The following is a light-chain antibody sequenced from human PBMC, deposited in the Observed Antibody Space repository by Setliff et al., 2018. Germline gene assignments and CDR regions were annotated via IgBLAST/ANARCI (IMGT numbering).Light chain of an antibody. CDR2: DTN. J-gene: IGLJ2*01. CDR1: TGAVTNGLY. CDR3: SFAYSGVGL. Sequence: QAVVTQEPLLTVSPGGTVTLTCASSTGAVTNGLYPYWFQQKPGQAPRTLIYDTNIRLSWTPARFSGSLLGGKAAPTLSDAQPEDEADYFCSFAYSGVGLFGGGTKVTVL. V-gene: IGLV7-46*01.